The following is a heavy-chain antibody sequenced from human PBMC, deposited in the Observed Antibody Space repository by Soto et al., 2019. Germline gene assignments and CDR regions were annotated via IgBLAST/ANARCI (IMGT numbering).Heavy chain of an antibody. Sequence: QVQLQESGPGLVKPSGTLSLTCAVSGASISGSKWWSWVRQSPGKGLEWIGEISQNGNSNYNPSLKGRVTVSVDKSKNQFSLQLTSVTAADTAVYYCAHKGGTYYFYWGQGTLVTVSS. CDR2: ISQNGNS. CDR3: AHKGGTYYFY. V-gene: IGHV4-4*02. CDR1: GASISGSKW. J-gene: IGHJ4*02. D-gene: IGHD1-26*01.